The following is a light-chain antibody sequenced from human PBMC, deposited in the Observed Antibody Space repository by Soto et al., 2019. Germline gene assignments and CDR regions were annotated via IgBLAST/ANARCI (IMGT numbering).Light chain of an antibody. J-gene: IGKJ2*01. CDR1: QSLLHNNGYNY. CDR2: LGS. V-gene: IGKV2-28*01. CDR3: MQALQTPPYL. Sequence: ETVMTQSPLSLPVTPGEPASISCRSSQSLLHNNGYNYLDWYLQKPGQSPQLLIYLGSYRASGVPDRFSGSGSVTDFTLKISRVEADDVGFYYCMQALQTPPYLFGQRTKMEIK.